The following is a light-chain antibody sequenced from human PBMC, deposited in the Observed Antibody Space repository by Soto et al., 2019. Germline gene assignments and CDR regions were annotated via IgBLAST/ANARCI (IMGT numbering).Light chain of an antibody. CDR3: QQYNDWPLT. V-gene: IGKV3-15*01. CDR2: GAS. CDR1: QSINNN. Sequence: EIVMTQSPATLSVSPGERATLSCRASQSINNNFAWYQQKRGQRPRLLIYGASSRATGTPARFSGSGSGTGFTLTISSLQSEDFAIYYCQQYNDWPLTFGGGTKVEIK. J-gene: IGKJ4*01.